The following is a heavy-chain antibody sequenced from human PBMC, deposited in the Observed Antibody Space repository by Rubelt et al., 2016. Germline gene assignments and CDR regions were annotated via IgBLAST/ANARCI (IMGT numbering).Heavy chain of an antibody. J-gene: IGHJ4*01. V-gene: IGHV3-7*03. CDR3: TRDLQGSKDYGVEY. CDR2: IKRDGTTK. CDR1: GFIFSKYW. D-gene: IGHD3-16*01. Sequence: EVQLVESGGGLVQPGGSLRICCAGSGFIFSKYWMSWVRQAPGKGLEWVANIKRDGTTKYYVDSVKGRFTISRDNDKSSMCLKMNSMGVEDTAVYYCTRDLQGSKDYGVEYWGQGNLVTVSS.